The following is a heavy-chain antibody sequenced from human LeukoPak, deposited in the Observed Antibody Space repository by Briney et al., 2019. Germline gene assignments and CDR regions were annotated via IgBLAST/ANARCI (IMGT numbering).Heavy chain of an antibody. V-gene: IGHV4-30-4*01. J-gene: IGHJ3*02. CDR1: GGSISSGDYS. D-gene: IGHD3-22*01. Sequence: SETLSLTCTVSGGSISSGDYSWSWVRQPPGKGLEWIGYIHYRGNTYYNPSLKSRVTMSLDMSKNQFSLKLSSVTAADTAVYYCARAFDSSGYYAHDALDIWGQGTTVTVSS. CDR3: ARAFDSSGYYAHDALDI. CDR2: IHYRGNT.